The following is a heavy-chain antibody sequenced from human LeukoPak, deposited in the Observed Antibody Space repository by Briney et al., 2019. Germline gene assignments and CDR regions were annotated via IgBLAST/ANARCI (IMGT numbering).Heavy chain of an antibody. Sequence: ASVKVSCKASGYTFTSYDINWVRQATGQGLEWMGWMNPNSGNTGYAQKFQGRVTMTRNTYISTAYMELSSLRSEDTAVYYCARGRTTVTYNWFDPWGQGTLVTVSS. D-gene: IGHD4-17*01. CDR2: MNPNSGNT. CDR3: ARGRTTVTYNWFDP. CDR1: GYTFTSYD. V-gene: IGHV1-8*01. J-gene: IGHJ5*02.